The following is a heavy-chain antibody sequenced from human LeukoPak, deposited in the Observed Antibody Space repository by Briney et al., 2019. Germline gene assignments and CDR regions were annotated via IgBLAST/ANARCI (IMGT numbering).Heavy chain of an antibody. CDR1: GYSISSGYY. CDR3: ARVVRGSGFDY. CDR2: IYHSGST. D-gene: IGHD3-10*02. J-gene: IGHJ4*02. Sequence: PSETLSLTCAVSGYSISSGYYWGWIRQPPGKGLEWIGSIYHSGSTYYNPSLKSRVTISVDTSKNQFSLKLSSVTAADTAVYYCARVVRGSGFDYWGQGTLVTVSS. V-gene: IGHV4-38-2*01.